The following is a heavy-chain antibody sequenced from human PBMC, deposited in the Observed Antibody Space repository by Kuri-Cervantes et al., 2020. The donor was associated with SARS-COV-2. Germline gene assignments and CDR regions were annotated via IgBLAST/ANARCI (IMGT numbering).Heavy chain of an antibody. D-gene: IGHD2-2*01. Sequence: ETLSLTCAASGFTFSSYSMNRVRQAPGKGLEWVSYISSSSSTIYYADSVKGRFTISRDNAKNSLYLQMNSLRDEDTAVYYCARGYCSSTSCPPYYYYGMDVWGQGTTVTVSS. CDR1: GFTFSSYS. V-gene: IGHV3-48*02. CDR3: ARGYCSSTSCPPYYYYGMDV. J-gene: IGHJ6*02. CDR2: ISSSSSTI.